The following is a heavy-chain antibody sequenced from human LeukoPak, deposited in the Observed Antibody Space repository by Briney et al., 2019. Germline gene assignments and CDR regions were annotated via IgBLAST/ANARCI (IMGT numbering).Heavy chain of an antibody. Sequence: GGSLRLSCAASGFTFSSYDMHWVRRATGKGLEWVSAIGTAGDTYYPGSVKGRFTISRENAKNSLYLQMNSLRAGDTAVYYCAELGITMIGGVWGKGTTVTISS. V-gene: IGHV3-13*01. CDR1: GFTFSSYD. D-gene: IGHD3-10*02. CDR3: AELGITMIGGV. J-gene: IGHJ6*04. CDR2: IGTAGDT.